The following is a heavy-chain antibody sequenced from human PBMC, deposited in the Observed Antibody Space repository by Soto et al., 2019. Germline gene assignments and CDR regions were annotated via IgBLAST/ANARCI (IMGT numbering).Heavy chain of an antibody. V-gene: IGHV1-69*13. CDR3: ARDRATEGLRPPYGMDV. CDR2: IIPVFGTA. J-gene: IGHJ6*02. Sequence: SVKVSCKASGGTFSSYAISWVRQAPGQGLEWMGGIIPVFGTANYAQKFQGRVTITADESTSTAYMELSSLRSEDTAVYYCARDRATEGLRPPYGMDVWGQGPTVTVSS. CDR1: GGTFSSYA.